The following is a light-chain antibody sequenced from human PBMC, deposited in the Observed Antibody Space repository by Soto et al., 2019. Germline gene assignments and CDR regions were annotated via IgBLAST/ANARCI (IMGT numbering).Light chain of an antibody. J-gene: IGKJ1*01. Sequence: DIQLTQSPSTLSASVGDRVTITCQASQSLNNRLAWYQQKPGNAPKLLIYDASTLESGVSSRFSGTGSETECTLTITDLQADDLATYFCHQYKTYSTFGQGTKVDIK. V-gene: IGKV1-5*01. CDR2: DAS. CDR1: QSLNNR. CDR3: HQYKTYST.